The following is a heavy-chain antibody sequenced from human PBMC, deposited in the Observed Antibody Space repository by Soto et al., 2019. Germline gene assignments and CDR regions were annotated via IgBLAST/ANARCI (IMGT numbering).Heavy chain of an antibody. CDR3: AIRMYSTRWYYLDY. J-gene: IGHJ4*02. CDR1: GFTVSSYA. Sequence: EMQLLESGGGLVQAGGSLRLSCAASGFTVSSYALNWVRQAPGKGLEWVSGISASTYYADSVKGRFTISRDTSKITLCLQMNTLRAEDTAIYFCAIRMYSTRWYYLDYWGQGTLVTVSS. D-gene: IGHD6-13*01. CDR2: ISAST. V-gene: IGHV3-23*01.